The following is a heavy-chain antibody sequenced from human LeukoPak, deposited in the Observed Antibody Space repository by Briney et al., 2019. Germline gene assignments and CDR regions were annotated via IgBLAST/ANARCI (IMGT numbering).Heavy chain of an antibody. CDR3: ARHGAAANWFDP. Sequence: SETLSLTCTVSGGSISSSSYYWGWVRQPPGKGLEWIGSIYYSGSTYYNPSLKSRVTISVDTSKNQFSLSLSSVTAADTAVYYCARHGAAANWFDPWGQGTLVTVSS. V-gene: IGHV4-39*01. CDR1: GGSISSSSYY. CDR2: IYYSGST. D-gene: IGHD6-13*01. J-gene: IGHJ5*02.